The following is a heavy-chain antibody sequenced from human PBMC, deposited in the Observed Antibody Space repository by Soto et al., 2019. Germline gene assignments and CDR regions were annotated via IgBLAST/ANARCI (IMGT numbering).Heavy chain of an antibody. CDR3: ARDFYDSNGYLGPFDY. V-gene: IGHV3-74*01. J-gene: IGHJ4*02. D-gene: IGHD3-22*01. CDR2: IKSDGSST. CDR1: GFTFSSNW. Sequence: PGGSLRLSCAASGFTFSSNWMHWVRQAPGKGLVWVSRIKSDGSSTSYADSVKGRFTISRDNDKNTVYLQMNSLRADDTAVYYCARDFYDSNGYLGPFDYWGQGVLVTVSS.